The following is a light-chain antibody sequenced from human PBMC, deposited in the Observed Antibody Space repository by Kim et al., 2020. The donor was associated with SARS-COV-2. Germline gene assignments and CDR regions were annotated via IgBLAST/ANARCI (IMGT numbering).Light chain of an antibody. CDR3: CSYAGRSTYV. CDR2: EVN. Sequence: GQSITIPYTGTSSDVGRYNLVSSYQQHPGKAPNLMIYEVNKRPSGVSNRFSGSTSGNTASLTISGLQAEDEADYYCCSYAGRSTYVFGTGTKVTVL. V-gene: IGLV2-23*02. J-gene: IGLJ1*01. CDR1: SSDVGRYNL.